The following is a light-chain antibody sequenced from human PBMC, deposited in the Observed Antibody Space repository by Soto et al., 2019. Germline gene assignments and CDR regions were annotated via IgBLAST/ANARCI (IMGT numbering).Light chain of an antibody. Sequence: QPVLTQSPSASGTPGQRVTISCSGSSSNIGSNTVNWYQQVPGTAPRLLIYSTNLRPSGVPDRFSGSKSGISASLAISGLQSEDEADYYCAAWDDSLSGPVFGGGTKLTVL. CDR2: STN. CDR3: AAWDDSLSGPV. J-gene: IGLJ3*02. V-gene: IGLV1-44*01. CDR1: SSNIGSNT.